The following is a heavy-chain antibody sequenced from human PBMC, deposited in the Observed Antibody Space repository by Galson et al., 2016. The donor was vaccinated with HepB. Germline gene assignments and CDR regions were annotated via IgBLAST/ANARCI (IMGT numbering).Heavy chain of an antibody. CDR3: ARIHFDFWNGYLYYFDY. CDR2: INPYNGDT. D-gene: IGHD3-3*01. CDR1: GYTFGNYG. Sequence: SVKVSCKASGYTFGNYGIGWVRQAPGQGLDWMGWINPYNGDTKYAHSLQDRVNMTTDTSADTVYMDLRSLRSDDTAVYYCARIHFDFWNGYLYYFDYWGQGTLVTVSS. V-gene: IGHV1-18*01. J-gene: IGHJ4*02.